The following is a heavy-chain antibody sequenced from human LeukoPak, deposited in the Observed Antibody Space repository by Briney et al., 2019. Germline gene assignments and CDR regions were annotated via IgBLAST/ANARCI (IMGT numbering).Heavy chain of an antibody. V-gene: IGHV5-51*01. CDR2: IYPGDSDT. D-gene: IGHD3-22*01. J-gene: IGHJ3*01. CDR1: GYTFTNYW. Sequence: GESLKISCKGSGYTFTNYWIGWVRQMPGKGLEWMGIIYPGDSDTRYSPSSQGQVTISADKSINTAYLQWSSLKASDAAMYYCARSPISYYYDSSGGHDAFDVWGQGTLVTVSS. CDR3: ARSPISYYYDSSGGHDAFDV.